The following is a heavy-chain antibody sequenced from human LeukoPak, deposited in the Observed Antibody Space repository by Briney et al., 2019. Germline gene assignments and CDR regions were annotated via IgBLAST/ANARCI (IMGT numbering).Heavy chain of an antibody. D-gene: IGHD6-13*01. CDR3: ALGQQQLAFDY. CDR1: GYSFTSYW. J-gene: IGHJ4*02. CDR2: VYPGDSDT. V-gene: IGHV5-51*01. Sequence: GESLKISCKTSGYSFTSYWIVWVRQTPGKGLEWIGIVYPGDSDTRYNPSFQGQVTISADKSISTAYLQWSSLKASDTAMYYCALGQQQLAFDYWGQGTLVTVSS.